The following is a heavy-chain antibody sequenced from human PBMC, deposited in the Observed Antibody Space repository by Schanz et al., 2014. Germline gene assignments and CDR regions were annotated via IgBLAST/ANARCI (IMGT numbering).Heavy chain of an antibody. D-gene: IGHD3-10*01. CDR2: LRSDGSRR. CDR3: AKDPPRGVRTPIKPTLDY. V-gene: IGHV3-30*02. Sequence: VQLVESGGGVVQPGGSLRLSCVGSGYSFSDYDMYLIRQAPGKGLEWLAFLRSDGSRRDYADSVKGRFTISRDNSRNTLSLQMSSLRPEDTAVYYCAKDPPRGVRTPIKPTLDYWGQGTRVTVS. CDR1: GYSFSDYD. J-gene: IGHJ4*02.